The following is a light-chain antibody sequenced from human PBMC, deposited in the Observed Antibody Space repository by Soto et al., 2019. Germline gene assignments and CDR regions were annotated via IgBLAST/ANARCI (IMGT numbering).Light chain of an antibody. J-gene: IGLJ1*01. CDR3: TSYSSNNTPYV. CDR1: SSDVGGYDY. Sequence: QSALTQPASVSGSPGQSITISCTGTSSDVGGYDYVSWYQQHPGKAPKLKIYDVNNRPSGVSDRFSGSKSGNTASLTISGLQAEDGADYYCTSYSSNNTPYVFGTGTKLTVL. V-gene: IGLV2-14*01. CDR2: DVN.